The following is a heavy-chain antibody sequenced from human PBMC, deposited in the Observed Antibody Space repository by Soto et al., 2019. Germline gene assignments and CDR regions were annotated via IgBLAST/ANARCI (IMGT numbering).Heavy chain of an antibody. CDR1: GYSFTSYW. CDR3: ARLRIAVAPYYYYYGMDV. J-gene: IGHJ6*02. D-gene: IGHD6-19*01. V-gene: IGHV5-51*01. Sequence: GESLKISCQGSGYSFTSYWIGWVRQMPGKGLEWMGIIYPGDSDTRYSPSFQGQVTISADKSISTAYLQWSSLKASDTAMYYCARLRIAVAPYYYYYGMDVWGQGTTVTVSS. CDR2: IYPGDSDT.